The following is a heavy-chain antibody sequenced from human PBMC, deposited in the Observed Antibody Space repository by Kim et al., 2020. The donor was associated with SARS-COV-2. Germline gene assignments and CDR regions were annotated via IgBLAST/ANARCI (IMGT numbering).Heavy chain of an antibody. Sequence: GGSLRLSCAASGFTFSSYAMHWVRQAPGKGLEWVAVISYDGSNKYYADSVKGRFTISRDNSKNTLYLQMNSLRAEDTAVYYCARALGYSYGYNDYWGQGT. V-gene: IGHV3-30*04. D-gene: IGHD5-18*01. J-gene: IGHJ4*02. CDR2: ISYDGSNK. CDR3: ARALGYSYGYNDY. CDR1: GFTFSSYA.